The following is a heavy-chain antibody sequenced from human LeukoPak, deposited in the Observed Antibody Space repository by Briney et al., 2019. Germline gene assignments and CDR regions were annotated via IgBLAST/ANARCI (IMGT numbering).Heavy chain of an antibody. J-gene: IGHJ4*02. V-gene: IGHV1-2*02. CDR2: INPDSGGT. CDR1: GYIFTVYW. CDR3: VRGPGHGGYDY. Sequence: ASVRVSCKPSGYIFTVYWIHWVRQDPGQGLEWMGWINPDSGGTGYAQKFQGRVTMTRDTPISTAFMELSSLTSDDTGVYYCVRGPGHGGYDYWGQGTLVTVSS. D-gene: IGHD5-18*01.